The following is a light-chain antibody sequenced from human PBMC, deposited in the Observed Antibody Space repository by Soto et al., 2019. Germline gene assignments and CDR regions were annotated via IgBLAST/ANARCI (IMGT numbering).Light chain of an antibody. CDR1: QSVTTY. Sequence: DILLTQSPATLSLSPGERAALSCRASQSVTTYLAWYQQKPGQAPRLLIYDAFNRATGIPARFSGSGSGTDFTLTISSLEPEDFAVYYCQQRYNWPVTFGPGTKVEIK. CDR2: DAF. CDR3: QQRYNWPVT. J-gene: IGKJ4*01. V-gene: IGKV3-11*01.